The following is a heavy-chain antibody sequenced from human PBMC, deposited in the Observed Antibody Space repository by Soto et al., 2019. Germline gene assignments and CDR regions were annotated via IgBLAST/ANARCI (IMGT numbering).Heavy chain of an antibody. J-gene: IGHJ4*02. CDR2: ISTYNGNT. V-gene: IGHV1-18*01. D-gene: IGHD4-17*01. CDR3: ARRLYGDYDY. CDR1: GYSFTTSG. Sequence: QVKLVQSGAEVQMPGASVKVSCRASGYSFTTSGITWVRQAPGQGLEWMGWISTYNGNTNYAQKIQDRLILTTDTSTSTAYMELRSLRSDDTAIYYCARRLYGDYDYWGQGTLVTVSS.